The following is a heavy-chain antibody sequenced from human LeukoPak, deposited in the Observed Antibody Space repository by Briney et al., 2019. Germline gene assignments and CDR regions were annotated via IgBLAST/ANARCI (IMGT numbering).Heavy chain of an antibody. CDR2: TRNKANSYTT. CDR1: GFPFSSYS. Sequence: GGSLRLSCAASGFPFSSYSMTWVRQAPGKGLEWVGRTRNKANSYTTEYAASVKGRFTISRDDSKNSLYLQMNSLKTEDTAVYYCAREDYDILTGYLFDYWGQGTLVTVSS. CDR3: AREDYDILTGYLFDY. J-gene: IGHJ4*02. D-gene: IGHD3-9*01. V-gene: IGHV3-72*01.